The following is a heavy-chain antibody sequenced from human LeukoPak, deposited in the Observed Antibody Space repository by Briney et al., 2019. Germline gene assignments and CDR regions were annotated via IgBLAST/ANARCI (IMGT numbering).Heavy chain of an antibody. Sequence: GASVKVSFKASGGTFSSYAISWVRQAPGQGLEWMGRIIPIFGTANYAQKFQGRVTITTDESTGKAYMELSSLRSEDTAVYYCARAGPSMIVPNAFDIWGQGTMVTVSS. CDR2: IIPIFGTA. D-gene: IGHD3-22*01. CDR3: ARAGPSMIVPNAFDI. V-gene: IGHV1-69*05. J-gene: IGHJ3*02. CDR1: GGTFSSYA.